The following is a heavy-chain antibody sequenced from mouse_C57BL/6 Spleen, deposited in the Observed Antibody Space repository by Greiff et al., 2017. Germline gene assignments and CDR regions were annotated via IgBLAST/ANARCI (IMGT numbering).Heavy chain of an antibody. CDR2: IDPETGGT. D-gene: IGHD1-1*01. Sequence: VKLQESGAELVRPGASVTLSCKASGYTFTDYEMHWVKQTPVHGLEWIGAIDPETGGTAYNQKFKGKAILTADKSSSTAYMELRSLTSEDSAVYYGTREGATVDAKDYWGQGTSVTVSS. J-gene: IGHJ4*01. CDR3: TREGATVDAKDY. V-gene: IGHV1-15*01. CDR1: GYTFTDYE.